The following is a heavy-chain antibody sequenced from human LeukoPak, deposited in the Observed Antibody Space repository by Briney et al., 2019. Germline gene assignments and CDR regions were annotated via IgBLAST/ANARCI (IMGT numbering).Heavy chain of an antibody. J-gene: IGHJ4*02. Sequence: SETLSLTCTVFGGSFSSHYWSWIRQPPGKGLEWIGYIYYSGSTDYNPSLKSRVTISVDTSKNQFSLRLSSVTAADTAVYYCARGRWLQLPDYWGQGTLVTVSS. CDR3: ARGRWLQLPDY. V-gene: IGHV4-59*11. CDR1: GGSFSSHY. CDR2: IYYSGST. D-gene: IGHD5-24*01.